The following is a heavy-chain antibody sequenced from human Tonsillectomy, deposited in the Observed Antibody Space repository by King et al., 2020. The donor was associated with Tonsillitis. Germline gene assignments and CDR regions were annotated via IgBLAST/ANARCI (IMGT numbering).Heavy chain of an antibody. Sequence: VQLQESGPGLVKPSQTLSLTCSVSGGSSNSGVYYWRWIRQHPGKGLQWIGYILNNGNTYYNPSLKSRVTISVDTSKNQFSLKLTSADTAVYYCARGRDNYDSSGYPDAFDIWGQGTMVTVSS. D-gene: IGHD3-22*01. J-gene: IGHJ3*02. V-gene: IGHV4-31*02. CDR3: ARGRDNYDSSGYPDAFDI. CDR1: GGSSNSGVYY. CDR2: ILNNGNT.